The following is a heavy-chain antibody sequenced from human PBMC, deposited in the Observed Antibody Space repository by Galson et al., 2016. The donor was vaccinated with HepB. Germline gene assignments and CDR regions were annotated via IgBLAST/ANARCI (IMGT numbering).Heavy chain of an antibody. Sequence: SETLSLTCTVSGGSIRSYYWSWIRQPAGKGLEWIGRVYTSGNTNCNPSLKSRISMSVDTSKNQFSLKLYSVTAADTAVYYCARPLIGTRGAFDIWGQGTMVTVSS. D-gene: IGHD2-2*01. CDR1: GGSIRSYY. V-gene: IGHV4-4*07. CDR2: VYTSGNT. CDR3: ARPLIGTRGAFDI. J-gene: IGHJ3*02.